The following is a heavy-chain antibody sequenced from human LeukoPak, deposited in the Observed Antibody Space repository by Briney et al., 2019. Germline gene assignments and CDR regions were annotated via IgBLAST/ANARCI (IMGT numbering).Heavy chain of an antibody. Sequence: GGSLRLSCAASGFTFSSYAMSWVRQAPGKGLEWVSTISDSGGSTYYADSVKGRFTISRDNSKNTLYLQMNSLRAEDTAVYYCAKGDQYYDFWSGSPPFDYWGQGTLVTISS. D-gene: IGHD3-3*01. CDR2: ISDSGGST. CDR1: GFTFSSYA. CDR3: AKGDQYYDFWSGSPPFDY. J-gene: IGHJ4*02. V-gene: IGHV3-23*01.